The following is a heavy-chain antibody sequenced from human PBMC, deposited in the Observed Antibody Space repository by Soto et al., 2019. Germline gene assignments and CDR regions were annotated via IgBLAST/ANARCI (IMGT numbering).Heavy chain of an antibody. Sequence: SETLSLTCTVSGGSISSSSYYWGWIRQPPGKGLEWIGNVYYGGSTYYNPSLKSRVTISVETSKSQFSLKLSSVTAADTAVYYFAGGDYYLSRGYYFYYYTLDVWGKGTTVTVSS. D-gene: IGHD3-22*01. CDR1: GGSISSSSYY. CDR2: VYYGGST. J-gene: IGHJ6*04. V-gene: IGHV4-39*01. CDR3: AGGDYYLSRGYYFYYYTLDV.